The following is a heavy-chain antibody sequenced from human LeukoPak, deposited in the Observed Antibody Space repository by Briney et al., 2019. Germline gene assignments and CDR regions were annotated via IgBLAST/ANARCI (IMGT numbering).Heavy chain of an antibody. CDR1: GFTFSSYA. CDR2: ISDSGDNT. J-gene: IGHJ4*02. CDR3: AKDRRIAVTGVFDN. V-gene: IGHV3-23*01. D-gene: IGHD6-19*01. Sequence: GGSLRLSCAASGFTFSSYAMNWVRQAPGKGLERVSVISDSGDNTNYADSVKGRFTISRDNSKSTLYLQMNSLRAEDTAIYYCAKDRRIAVTGVFDNWGQGTLVTVSS.